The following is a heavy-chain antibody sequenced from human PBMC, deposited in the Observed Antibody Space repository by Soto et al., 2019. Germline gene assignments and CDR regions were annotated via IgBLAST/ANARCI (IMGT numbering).Heavy chain of an antibody. CDR2: ISAYNGNT. J-gene: IGHJ4*02. D-gene: IGHD6-13*01. Sequence: ASVKVSCKASGYTFTSYGISWVRQAPGQGLEWMGWISAYNGNTNYAQKLQGRVTMTTDTSTSTAYMELRSLRAEDTAVYYCAKGDSSWSYFDYWGQGTLVTVSS. V-gene: IGHV1-18*01. CDR3: AKGDSSWSYFDY. CDR1: GYTFTSYG.